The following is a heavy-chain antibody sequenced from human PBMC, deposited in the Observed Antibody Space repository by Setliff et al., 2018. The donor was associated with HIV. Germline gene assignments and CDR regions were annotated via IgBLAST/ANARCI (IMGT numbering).Heavy chain of an antibody. CDR1: GFAFSGHQ. V-gene: IGHV3-7*01. J-gene: IGHJ3*01. CDR2: IKQDGSEK. CDR3: VREDFEMTSIYGPFDV. Sequence: GGSLRLSCAASGFAFSGHQMSWVRQAPGKGLEWVAKIKQDGSEKYYVDSVKGRFTISRDNSKNTLYLQMNSLRAEDTAVYYCVREDFEMTSIYGPFDVWGPGTMVTVSS. D-gene: IGHD3-10*01.